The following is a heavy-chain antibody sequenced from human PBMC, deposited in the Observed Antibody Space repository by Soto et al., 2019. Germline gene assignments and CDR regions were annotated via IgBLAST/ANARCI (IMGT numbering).Heavy chain of an antibody. CDR1: GGTFSSYA. CDR2: IIPIFGTA. V-gene: IGHV1-69*06. Sequence: QVQLVQSGAEVKKPGSSVKVSCKASGGTFSSYAISWVRQAPGQGLEWMGGIIPIFGTANYAQKFQGRVTITADKSTSTAYMELSSLRSEDTAVYYCARGDLEQQLVQVDYYYYGMDVWGQGTTVTVSS. CDR3: ARGDLEQQLVQVDYYYYGMDV. D-gene: IGHD6-13*01. J-gene: IGHJ6*02.